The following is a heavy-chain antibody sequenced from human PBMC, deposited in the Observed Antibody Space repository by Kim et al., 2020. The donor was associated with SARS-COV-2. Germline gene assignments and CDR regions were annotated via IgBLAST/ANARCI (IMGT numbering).Heavy chain of an antibody. CDR3: ARHKGDYVWGSYRLTGVFDY. CDR2: IYPGDSDT. V-gene: IGHV5-51*01. D-gene: IGHD3-16*02. Sequence: GESLKISCKGSGYSFTSYWIGWVRQMPGKGLEWMGIIYPGDSDTRYSPSFQGQVTISADKSISTAYLQWSSLKASDTAMYYCARHKGDYVWGSYRLTGVFDYWGQGTLVTVSS. CDR1: GYSFTSYW. J-gene: IGHJ4*02.